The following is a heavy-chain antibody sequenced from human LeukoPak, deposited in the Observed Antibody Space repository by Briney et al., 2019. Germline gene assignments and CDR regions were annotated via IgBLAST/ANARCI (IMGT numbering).Heavy chain of an antibody. V-gene: IGHV3-23*01. CDR2: LTRTGGST. J-gene: IGHJ4*03. Sequence: GGSLRLSCATSELTFSSYAMSWVRQAPGKGLEWVSALTRTGGSTYYADSVKGRFTISRDNANNLLFLQMNYMRVEDTAVYYCAKLLRDVTTYGFWGHGDLVTVSS. D-gene: IGHD1-1*01. CDR3: AKLLRDVTTYGF. CDR1: ELTFSSYA.